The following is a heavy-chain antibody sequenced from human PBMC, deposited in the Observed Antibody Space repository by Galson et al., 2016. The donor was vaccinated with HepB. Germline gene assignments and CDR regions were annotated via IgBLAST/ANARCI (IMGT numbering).Heavy chain of an antibody. CDR2: TYYRSKWYY. V-gene: IGHV6-1*01. CDR1: GDSVSRIDAA. CDR3: ARDRASWDGQHTASFDY. J-gene: IGHJ4*02. Sequence: CAISGDSVSRIDAAWHWIRQSPSRGLEWLGRTYYRSKWYYDYAVSVKSRMTINPDTSKNQLSLKLNSVTPEDTAVYYCARDRASWDGQHTASFDYWGQGTLVTVSS. D-gene: IGHD2-21*01.